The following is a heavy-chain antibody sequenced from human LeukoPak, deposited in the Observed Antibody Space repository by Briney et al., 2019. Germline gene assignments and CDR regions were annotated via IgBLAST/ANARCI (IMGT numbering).Heavy chain of an antibody. D-gene: IGHD6-6*01. CDR3: ARSLSSSSFELSAFDI. J-gene: IGHJ3*02. CDR2: IYYSGST. Sequence: PSETLSLTCTVSGGSISSYYWSWIRQPPGKGLEWFGYIYYSGSTNYNPSLKSRVTISVDTSKNQFSLKLSSVTAADTAVYYCARSLSSSSFELSAFDIWGQGTMVTVSS. CDR1: GGSISSYY. V-gene: IGHV4-59*01.